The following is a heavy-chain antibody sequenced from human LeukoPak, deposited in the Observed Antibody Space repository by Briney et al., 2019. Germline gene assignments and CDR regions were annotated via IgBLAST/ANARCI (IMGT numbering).Heavy chain of an antibody. V-gene: IGHV4-4*07. CDR3: ARDDIVGATTFDY. CDR2: IYTRGNT. D-gene: IGHD1-26*01. J-gene: IGHJ4*02. Sequence: SETLSLTCTVSGDSITSNYWSWIRQPAGKGLEWIGRIYTRGNTNYNPSLKSRATMSVDTSKNQSSLRLTSVTAADTAVYYCARDDIVGATTFDYWGQGTLVTVSS. CDR1: GDSITSNY.